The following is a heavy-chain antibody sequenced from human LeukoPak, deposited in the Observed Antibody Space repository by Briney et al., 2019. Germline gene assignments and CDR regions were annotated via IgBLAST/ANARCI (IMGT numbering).Heavy chain of an antibody. J-gene: IGHJ4*02. CDR1: GFTFSSYG. CDR3: AKDATFRQWLVNY. CDR2: ISYDGSNK. D-gene: IGHD6-19*01. V-gene: IGHV3-30*18. Sequence: GGSLRLSCAASGFTFSSYGMHWVRQAPGKGLEWVAVISYDGSNKYYADSVKGRFTISRDNSKNTLYLQMNSLRAEDTAVYYCAKDATFRQWLVNYWGQGTLVTVSS.